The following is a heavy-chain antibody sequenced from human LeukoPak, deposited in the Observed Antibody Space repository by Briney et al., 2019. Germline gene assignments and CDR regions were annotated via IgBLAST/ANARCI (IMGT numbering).Heavy chain of an antibody. D-gene: IGHD6-19*01. CDR1: GYTFTNND. Sequence: AASVKVSCKASGYTFTNNDINWVRQATGQGIEWMGWVSPDSGDTGYAPNFRGRVTMTTDTSINTAYMEPTSLTSEDTAIYYCTRGRAAGDWGQGTLVTVSS. J-gene: IGHJ4*02. CDR3: TRGRAAGD. V-gene: IGHV1-8*01. CDR2: VSPDSGDT.